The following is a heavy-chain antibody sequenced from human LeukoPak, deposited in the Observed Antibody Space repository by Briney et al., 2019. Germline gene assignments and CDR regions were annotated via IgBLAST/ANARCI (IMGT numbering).Heavy chain of an antibody. CDR2: IFPGDSDT. V-gene: IGHV5-51*01. J-gene: IGHJ4*02. CDR3: ATSESQTKFDY. D-gene: IGHD1/OR15-1a*01. Sequence: GESLKISCKSSGYSFTTYWIGWVRQMPGKGLEWIGIIFPGDSDTTYSPSLQGQVTISADKSINTAYLQWSSLRASDTAMYYCATSESQTKFDYWGQGTLVTVSS. CDR1: GYSFTTYW.